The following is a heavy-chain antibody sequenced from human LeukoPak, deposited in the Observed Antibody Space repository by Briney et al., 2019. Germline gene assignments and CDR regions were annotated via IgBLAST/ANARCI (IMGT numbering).Heavy chain of an antibody. CDR1: GYTFTGYY. CDR3: AREGKDYYDSSGYYWCPDAFDI. V-gene: IGHV1-2*06. Sequence: GASVKVSCKASGYTFTGYYMHWVRQAPGQGLEWMGRINPNSGGTNYAQKFQGRVTMTRDTSISTAYMELSRLRSDDTAVYYCAREGKDYYDSSGYYWCPDAFDIWGQGTMVTVSS. D-gene: IGHD3-22*01. J-gene: IGHJ3*02. CDR2: INPNSGGT.